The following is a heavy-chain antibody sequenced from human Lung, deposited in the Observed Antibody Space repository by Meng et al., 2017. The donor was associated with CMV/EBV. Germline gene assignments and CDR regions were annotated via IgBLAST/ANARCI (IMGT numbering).Heavy chain of an antibody. V-gene: IGHV3-21*01. CDR1: GFTFSTYS. CDR3: ARDVSPRSSAYFGIYYFYALHV. CDR2: ISSSGTYI. D-gene: IGHD2/OR15-2a*01. J-gene: IGHJ6*02. Sequence: ESXKISXAASGFTFSTYSMNWVRQAPGKGLEWVSSISSSGTYIYYIDSVKGRFTISRDNAQNSLYLQMNSLRAEDTAVYYCARDVSPRSSAYFGIYYFYALHVWGQGTTVTVSS.